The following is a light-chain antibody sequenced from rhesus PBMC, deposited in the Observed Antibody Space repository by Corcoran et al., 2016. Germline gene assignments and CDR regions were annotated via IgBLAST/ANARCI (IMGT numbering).Light chain of an antibody. CDR1: QNIDSS. J-gene: IGKJ4*01. Sequence: DIQMTQSPSALSAPVGGRLTISCRASQNIDSSLAWYQKKPGKAPELLIYAASRLHTGIPSRFSGSGSGTDFTLTISSLQPEDSAAYYCQHYYDNPFTFGGGTKVEIK. V-gene: IGKV1S12*01. CDR2: AAS. CDR3: QHYYDNPFT.